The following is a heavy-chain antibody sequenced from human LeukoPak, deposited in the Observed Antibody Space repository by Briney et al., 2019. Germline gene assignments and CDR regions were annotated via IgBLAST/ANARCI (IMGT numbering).Heavy chain of an antibody. Sequence: VASVKVSCKASGYTFTSYGISWVRQAPGQGLEWMGWISAYNGNTNYAQKLQGRVTMTTDTSTSTAYMELRSLRSDDTAVYYCARGLVRYFDWLGVPDYWGQGTLVTVSS. V-gene: IGHV1-18*01. D-gene: IGHD3-9*01. CDR1: GYTFTSYG. CDR2: ISAYNGNT. CDR3: ARGLVRYFDWLGVPDY. J-gene: IGHJ4*02.